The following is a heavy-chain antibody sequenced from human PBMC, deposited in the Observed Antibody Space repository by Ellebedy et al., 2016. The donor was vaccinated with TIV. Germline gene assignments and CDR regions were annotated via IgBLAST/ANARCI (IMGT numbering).Heavy chain of an antibody. CDR3: ARDFDYQYAFDI. Sequence: GESLKISCAASGFTFSSYGMHWVRQAPGKGLEWVAFIRYDGSNKYYADSVKGRFTISRDNSKNTLYLQMNSLRAEDTAVYYCARDFDYQYAFDIWGQGTMVTVSS. V-gene: IGHV3-30*02. D-gene: IGHD3-9*01. CDR2: IRYDGSNK. CDR1: GFTFSSYG. J-gene: IGHJ3*02.